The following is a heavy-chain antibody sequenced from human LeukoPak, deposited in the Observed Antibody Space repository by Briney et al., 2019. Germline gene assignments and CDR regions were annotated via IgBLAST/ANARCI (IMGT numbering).Heavy chain of an antibody. CDR2: XXXXXXXX. CDR1: GFTFSXYX. J-gene: IGHJ6*02. V-gene: IGHV3-21*01. Sequence: GGSLRLSCXASGFTFSXYXXXXXXQAXXXXXXXXXXXXXXXXXXYYADSVKGRFTXSRDNAKNSLYLQMNSLRAEDTAVYYCAXDDGFTPSGWYQGGYYYYGMDVWGQGTTVTVSS. D-gene: IGHD6-19*01. CDR3: AXDDGFTPSGWYQGGYYYYGMDV.